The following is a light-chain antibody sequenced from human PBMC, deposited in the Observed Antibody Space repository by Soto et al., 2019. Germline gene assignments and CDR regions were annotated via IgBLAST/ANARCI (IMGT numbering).Light chain of an antibody. CDR2: STS. CDR3: LQDYNYPLT. Sequence: AIHLTQSPSSLSASVVHSVTISCRASQGIGNALGWYQQKPGKAPKVLIYSTSSLQSGVPSRFSGSGSGTDFTLTISSLQPEDFATYYCLQDYNYPLTFGGGTKVDIK. V-gene: IGKV1-6*01. CDR1: QGIGNA. J-gene: IGKJ4*01.